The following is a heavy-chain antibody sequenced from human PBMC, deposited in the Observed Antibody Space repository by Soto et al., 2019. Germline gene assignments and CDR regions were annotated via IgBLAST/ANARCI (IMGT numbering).Heavy chain of an antibody. CDR2: ISNDGSNV. Sequence: QVQVVESGGGVVQPGTSLRLSCAASGFSFKTYGMHWVRQAPGKGLEWVALISNDGSNVYYADSVKGRFTVSRDNSKNMVFLQMNSLRPDDTALYYCAKAIYDTGVDDYWGQGTQVTVYS. D-gene: IGHD3-16*01. CDR1: GFSFKTYG. J-gene: IGHJ4*02. V-gene: IGHV3-30*18. CDR3: AKAIYDTGVDDY.